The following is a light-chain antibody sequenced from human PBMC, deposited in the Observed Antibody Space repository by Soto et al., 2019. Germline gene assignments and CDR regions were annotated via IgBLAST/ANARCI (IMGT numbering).Light chain of an antibody. J-gene: IGKJ5*01. CDR2: DAS. Sequence: DIQMTESPSTLSASVGERVTITCRASQWISSWLAWYQKKPGKAPKLLIYDASSLEGGVPSRFSGSGSGTEFTLTISSLQPDDFATYYCQHYNSYPITFGQGTRLEIK. CDR1: QWISSW. V-gene: IGKV1-5*01. CDR3: QHYNSYPIT.